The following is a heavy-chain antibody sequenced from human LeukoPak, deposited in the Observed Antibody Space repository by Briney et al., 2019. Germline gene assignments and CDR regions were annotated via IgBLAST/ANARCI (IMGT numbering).Heavy chain of an antibody. D-gene: IGHD3-22*01. CDR3: VVLTYYYDSSGYPWDAFDI. J-gene: IGHJ3*02. V-gene: IGHV7-4-1*02. Sequence: ASVKVSCKASGYTFTSYGISWVRQAPGQGLEWMGWINTNTGNPTYAQGFTGRFVFSLDTSVSTAYLQISSLKAEDTAVYYCVVLTYYYDSSGYPWDAFDIWGQGTMVTVSS. CDR2: INTNTGNP. CDR1: GYTFTSYG.